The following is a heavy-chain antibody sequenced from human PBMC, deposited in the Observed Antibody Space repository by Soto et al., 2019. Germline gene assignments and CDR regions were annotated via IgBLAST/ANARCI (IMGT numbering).Heavy chain of an antibody. D-gene: IGHD4-17*01. CDR3: ARQGSYGDHDY. J-gene: IGHJ4*02. CDR1: GFTFSSYS. Sequence: EVQLVESGGGLVKPGGSLGLSCAASGFTFSSYSINWVRQAPGKGLEWVSSISSSSSYIYYADSVKGRFTISRDNAKNSLYLQMNSLRAEDTAMYYCARQGSYGDHDYWGQGTLVTVSS. CDR2: ISSSSSYI. V-gene: IGHV3-21*01.